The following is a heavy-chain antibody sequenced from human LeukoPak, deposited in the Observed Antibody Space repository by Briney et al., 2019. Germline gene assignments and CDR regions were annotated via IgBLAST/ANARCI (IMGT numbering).Heavy chain of an antibody. CDR2: IYSGGST. D-gene: IGHD3-16*01. CDR3: ARDLQIDWGFFDY. Sequence: PGGSLRLSCAVSGFTLSSNYMSWVRQAPGKGLEWVSVIYSGGSTYYADSVKGRFTISRDNSKNTLYLQMSSLRAEDTAVYYCARDLQIDWGFFDYWGQGTLVTVSS. J-gene: IGHJ4*02. V-gene: IGHV3-66*02. CDR1: GFTLSSNY.